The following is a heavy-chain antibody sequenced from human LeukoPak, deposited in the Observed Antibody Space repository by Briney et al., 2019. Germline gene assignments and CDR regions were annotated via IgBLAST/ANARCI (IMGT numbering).Heavy chain of an antibody. Sequence: SETLSLTCTVSGYSISSGYYWGWIRQPPGKGLEWIGSIYHGGSTYYNPSLKSRVTISVDTSKNQFSLKLSSVTAADTAVYYCARGGARKGVDYWGQGTLVTVSS. J-gene: IGHJ4*02. CDR1: GYSISSGYY. V-gene: IGHV4-38-2*02. CDR2: IYHGGST. D-gene: IGHD4/OR15-4a*01. CDR3: ARGGARKGVDY.